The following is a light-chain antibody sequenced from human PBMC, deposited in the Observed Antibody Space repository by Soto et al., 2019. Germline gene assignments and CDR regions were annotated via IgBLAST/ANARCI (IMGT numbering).Light chain of an antibody. CDR3: QQYNNWPPFT. V-gene: IGKV3-15*01. J-gene: IGKJ3*01. CDR2: GAS. CDR1: QSVSRS. Sequence: EIVMTQSPATLSVSPGERVTLSCRASQSVSRSLAWYQQKPGQAPRLLIYGASTRATGIPARFSGSGSGTEFTLTISSLQSEDFAVYYCQQYNNWPPFTFGPGPNVDIK.